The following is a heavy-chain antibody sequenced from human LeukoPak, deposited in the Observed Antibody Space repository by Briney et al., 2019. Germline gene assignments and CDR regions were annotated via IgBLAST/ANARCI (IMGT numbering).Heavy chain of an antibody. V-gene: IGHV1-18*01. D-gene: IGHD3-22*01. Sequence: ASVKVSCKASGYTFTNYGITWVRQAPGQGLEWMGWTSANNGNTKYAQKLQGRVTMTTDTSTSTAYMELRSLASDDTAVYYCARESKTYDGDGYYHDYWGQGTLVTVSS. CDR1: GYTFTNYG. J-gene: IGHJ4*02. CDR2: TSANNGNT. CDR3: ARESKTYDGDGYYHDY.